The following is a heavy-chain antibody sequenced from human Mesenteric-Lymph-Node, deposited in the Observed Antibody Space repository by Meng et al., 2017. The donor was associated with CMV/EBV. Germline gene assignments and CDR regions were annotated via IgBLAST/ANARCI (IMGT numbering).Heavy chain of an antibody. CDR2: TYYRSMWHY. CDR1: GESVKRKTEA. Sequence: GESVKRKTEAWNWDRRSPTRGLGWLERTYYRSMWHYDYADYVKSRININPDTSKNQFSLQVNSVTPEDTAVYYCAKSGYFQEYFQDWSQGTLVTVSS. J-gene: IGHJ1*01. V-gene: IGHV6-1*01. D-gene: IGHD5-18*01. CDR3: AKSGYFQEYFQD.